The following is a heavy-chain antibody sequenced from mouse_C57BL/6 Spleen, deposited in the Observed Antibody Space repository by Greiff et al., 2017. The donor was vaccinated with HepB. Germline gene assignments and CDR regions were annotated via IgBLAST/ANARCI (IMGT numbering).Heavy chain of an antibody. Sequence: QVQLQQPGAELVRPGSSVKLSCKASGYTFTSYWMDWVKQRPGQGLEWIGNIYPSDSDTHYNQKFKDKATLTVDKSSSTAYMQLSSLTSEDSAVYDCAREGSSYPYYYAMDYWGQGTSVTVSS. J-gene: IGHJ4*01. CDR3: AREGSSYPYYYAMDY. D-gene: IGHD1-1*01. CDR2: IYPSDSDT. CDR1: GYTFTSYW. V-gene: IGHV1-61*01.